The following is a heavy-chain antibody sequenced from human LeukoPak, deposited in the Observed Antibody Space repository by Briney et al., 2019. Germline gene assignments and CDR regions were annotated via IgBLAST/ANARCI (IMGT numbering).Heavy chain of an antibody. J-gene: IGHJ3*02. V-gene: IGHV1-2*02. CDR1: GYTFTGYC. Sequence: ASVKVSCKASGYTFTGYCMHWVRQAPGQGLEWMGWINPNSGGTNYAQKFQGRVTMTRDTSISTAYMELSRLRSDDTAVYYCARGGCSGGSCSTDAFDIWGQGTMVTVSS. CDR2: INPNSGGT. D-gene: IGHD2-15*01. CDR3: ARGGCSGGSCSTDAFDI.